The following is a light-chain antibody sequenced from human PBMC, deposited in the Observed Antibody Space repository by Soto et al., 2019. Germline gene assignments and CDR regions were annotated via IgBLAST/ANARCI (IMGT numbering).Light chain of an antibody. CDR3: SSYTSSSTEV. Sequence: QSVLTQPASVSGSPGQSITISCTGTSSDVGGYNYVSWYQHHPGKAPKLLIYDVNSRPSGVSDRFSGSKPGNTASLTISGLQAEDEADHYCSSYTSSSTEVFGTGTNVTVL. CDR1: SSDVGGYNY. CDR2: DVN. J-gene: IGLJ1*01. V-gene: IGLV2-14*03.